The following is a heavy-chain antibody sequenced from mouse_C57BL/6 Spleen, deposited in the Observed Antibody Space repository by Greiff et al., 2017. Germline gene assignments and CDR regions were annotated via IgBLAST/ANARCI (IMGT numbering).Heavy chain of an antibody. CDR3: ARSSDYDVYYAMDY. D-gene: IGHD2-4*01. Sequence: DVMLVESGGGLVQPGGSLSLSCAASGFTFTDYYMNWVRQPPGKALEWLGFIRNKANGYTKEYSASVKGRFTISRDNSQSILYLQMNALRAEDSATYYCARSSDYDVYYAMDYWGQGTSVTVSS. V-gene: IGHV7-3*01. CDR2: IRNKANGYTK. CDR1: GFTFTDYY. J-gene: IGHJ4*01.